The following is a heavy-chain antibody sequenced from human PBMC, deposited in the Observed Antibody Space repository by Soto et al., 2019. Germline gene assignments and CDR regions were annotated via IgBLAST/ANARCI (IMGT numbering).Heavy chain of an antibody. CDR3: ARDLAAGDH. D-gene: IGHD6-13*01. CDR2: INPASGST. Sequence: QVQLAQSGAEVKKPGASVKLSCRTSGYTFTHYYINWVRQAPGQGLEWLGIINPASGSTNYAQDCLGRVTLTMDTSTTTVYMDLSGLRAEDTAIFYCARDLAAGDHWGQGTRITVSS. J-gene: IGHJ4*02. CDR1: GYTFTHYY. V-gene: IGHV1-46*01.